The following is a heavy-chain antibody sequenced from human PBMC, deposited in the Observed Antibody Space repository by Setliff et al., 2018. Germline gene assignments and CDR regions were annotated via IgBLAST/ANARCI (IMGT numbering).Heavy chain of an antibody. Sequence: SETLSLTCTVSGYSISSGYYWGWIRQPPGKGLEWIGYIYYSGNSNYDTNYNPSLKSRVTILSDTSKNQFSLKLSSVTAADTALYYCTVYNTGSSKDHYWGQGTPVTVSS. CDR3: TVYNTGSSKDHY. CDR1: GYSISSGYY. CDR2: IYYSGNSNYDT. D-gene: IGHD2-8*02. V-gene: IGHV4-38-2*02. J-gene: IGHJ4*02.